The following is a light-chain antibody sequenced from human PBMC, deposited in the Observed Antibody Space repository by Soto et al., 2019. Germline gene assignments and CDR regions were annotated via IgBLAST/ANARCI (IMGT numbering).Light chain of an antibody. CDR2: GVS. CDR3: QQYNAWPIT. Sequence: VLTQSPASLSVSPGQTATLSCRASQSVGSAFGWYQQIPGQAPRLPIYGVSTRAAGIPARFRGSGSGADFTLTITSLQSEDFAIYYCQQYNAWPITFGQGTRLEIK. V-gene: IGKV3-15*01. J-gene: IGKJ5*01. CDR1: QSVGSA.